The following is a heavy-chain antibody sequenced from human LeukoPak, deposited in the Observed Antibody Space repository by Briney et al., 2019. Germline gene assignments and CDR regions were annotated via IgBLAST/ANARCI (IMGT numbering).Heavy chain of an antibody. CDR2: INHSRST. D-gene: IGHD2-15*01. CDR3: ARMCGGSCYSRNEKDSPDY. J-gene: IGHJ4*02. Sequence: MSSETLSLTCAVYGGSFSGYYWSWIRQPPGKGLEWIGEINHSRSTNYNPSLKSRVTISVDTSKNQFSLKLSSVTAADTAVYYCARMCGGSCYSRNEKDSPDYWGQGTLVTVSS. V-gene: IGHV4-34*01. CDR1: GGSFSGYY.